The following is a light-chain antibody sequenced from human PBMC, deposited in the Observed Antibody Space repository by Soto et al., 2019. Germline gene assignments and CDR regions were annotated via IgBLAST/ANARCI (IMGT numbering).Light chain of an antibody. J-gene: IGKJ4*01. CDR2: DAS. V-gene: IGKV1-5*01. CDR3: QQYSTYPLT. Sequence: DLLRPQSPSTLSASLGDRVTITCRASQSITTFLAWYQQKPGKAPQILIYDASKLEPGVPSRLRGGGSGTEFTLPLSRLQPDDFETYYCQQYSTYPLTFGGGTKVDIK. CDR1: QSITTF.